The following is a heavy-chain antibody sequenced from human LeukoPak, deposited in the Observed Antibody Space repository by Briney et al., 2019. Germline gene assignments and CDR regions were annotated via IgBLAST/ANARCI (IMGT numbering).Heavy chain of an antibody. CDR2: IRGSGGIT. CDR1: GFTFSSYA. CDR3: AREGAAAGILDY. J-gene: IGHJ4*02. D-gene: IGHD6-13*01. Sequence: PGGSLRLSCAASGFTFSSYAMSWVRQAPGKGLEWVSAIRGSGGITFYADSVKGRFTISRDNSKNTLYLQMNSLRAEDTALYYCAREGAAAGILDYWGQGTLVTVSS. V-gene: IGHV3-23*01.